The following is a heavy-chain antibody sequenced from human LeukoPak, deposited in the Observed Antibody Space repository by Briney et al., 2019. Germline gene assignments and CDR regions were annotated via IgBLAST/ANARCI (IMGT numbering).Heavy chain of an antibody. Sequence: SEALSLTCTVSGGSISSYYWSWIRHPPGGGLEWMGYIYYSGSTNYNPSLKSRVTISVTTSKNQSPLKLSSVAAADTAVYYCARESDYGGSFDYWGQGTLVTVSS. V-gene: IGHV4-59*13. CDR3: ARESDYGGSFDY. J-gene: IGHJ4*02. D-gene: IGHD4-23*01. CDR2: IYYSGST. CDR1: GGSISSYY.